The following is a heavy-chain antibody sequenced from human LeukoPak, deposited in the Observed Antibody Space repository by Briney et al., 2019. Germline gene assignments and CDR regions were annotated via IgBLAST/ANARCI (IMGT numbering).Heavy chain of an antibody. J-gene: IGHJ5*02. D-gene: IGHD3-16*01. CDR3: VRDGGTDWYDP. CDR1: GFTISDYW. V-gene: IGHV3-7*01. Sequence: GGSLRLSCAASGFTISDYWVTWIRHAPGKGLEWVANIKQDGVEKSYVDSVKGRFTISRDNANNSIFLQMNSLRVEDTAIYYCVRDGGTDWYDPWGQGTLVSVSS. CDR2: IKQDGVEK.